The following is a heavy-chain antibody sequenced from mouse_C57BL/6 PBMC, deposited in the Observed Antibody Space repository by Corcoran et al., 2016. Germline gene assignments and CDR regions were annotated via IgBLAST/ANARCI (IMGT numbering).Heavy chain of an antibody. V-gene: IGHV9-3*01. J-gene: IGHJ2*01. D-gene: IGHD1-1*01. CDR1: GYTFTTYG. Sequence: QIQLVQSGPELKKPGETVKISCKASGYTFTTYGMSWVKQAPGNGLKWMGWINTYSGVPTYVDDFKGRFAFSLETSASTAYLQINNLKNEDTATYFCARPLSGSSLYFDYWGQGTTLTVSS. CDR2: INTYSGVP. CDR3: ARPLSGSSLYFDY.